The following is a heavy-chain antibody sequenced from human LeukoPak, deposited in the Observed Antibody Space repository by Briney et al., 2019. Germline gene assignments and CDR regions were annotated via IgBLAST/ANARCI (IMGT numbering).Heavy chain of an antibody. CDR1: GGSISSYY. D-gene: IGHD3-3*01. CDR2: IYYSGST. Sequence: PSETLSLTCTVSGGSISSYYWSLIRQPPGKGLEWIGYIYYSGSTNYNPSLKSRVTISVDTSKNQFSLKLSSVTAADTAVYYCARGITIFGVVTAFDYWGQGTLVTVSS. V-gene: IGHV4-59*08. J-gene: IGHJ4*02. CDR3: ARGITIFGVVTAFDY.